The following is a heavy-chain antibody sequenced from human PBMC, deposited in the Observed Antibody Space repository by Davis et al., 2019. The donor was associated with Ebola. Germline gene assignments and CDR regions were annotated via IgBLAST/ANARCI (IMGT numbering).Heavy chain of an antibody. CDR3: ARGGYDSTGYYYSFDY. CDR1: GFTFSDYY. Sequence: GGSLRLSCAASGFTFSDYYMTWVRQAPGKGLEWVSVIHTGGSTYYADSVKGRFIFSRHNSNNMLYLQMNGLRTEDTAVYYCARGGYDSTGYYYSFDYWGQGTLVTVSS. D-gene: IGHD3-22*01. V-gene: IGHV3-53*04. J-gene: IGHJ4*01. CDR2: IHTGGST.